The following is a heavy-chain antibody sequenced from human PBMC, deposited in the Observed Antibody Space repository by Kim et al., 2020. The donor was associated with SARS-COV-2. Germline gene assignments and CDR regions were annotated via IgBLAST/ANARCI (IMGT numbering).Heavy chain of an antibody. CDR2: IYYSGST. J-gene: IGHJ5*02. CDR1: GGSISSSSYY. CDR3: ARLEFQLLWGWFGNWFDP. V-gene: IGHV4-39*01. Sequence: SETLSLTCTVSGGSISSSSYYWGWIRQPPGKGLEWIGSIYYSGSTYYNPSLKSRVTISVDTSKNQFSLKLSSVTAADTAVYYCARLEFQLLWGWFGNWFDPWGQGTLVTVSS. D-gene: IGHD2-2*01.